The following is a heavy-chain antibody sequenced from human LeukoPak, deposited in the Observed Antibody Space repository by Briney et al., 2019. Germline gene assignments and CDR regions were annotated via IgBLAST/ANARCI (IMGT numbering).Heavy chain of an antibody. CDR3: ARQRCSGNTCYRVDQLYYMDV. D-gene: IGHD2-15*01. J-gene: IGHJ6*03. Sequence: SETLSLTCSVSGDSISRGGDFWSWIRQHPGKGLEWIGFIYSSETTYYNPSLKSRVTMSLDTSTNQFSLRLNSVTAADTAVYYCARQRCSGNTCYRVDQLYYMDVWGKGTTVTVSS. V-gene: IGHV4-31*03. CDR2: IYSSETT. CDR1: GDSISRGGDF.